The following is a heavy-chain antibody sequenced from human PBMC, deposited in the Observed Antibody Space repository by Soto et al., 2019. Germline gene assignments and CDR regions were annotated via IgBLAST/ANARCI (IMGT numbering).Heavy chain of an antibody. Sequence: QVQLVESGGVVVQPGNSLRLSCVGSGFTFSSDALHWVRQAPGKGLEWWAVVSSDGNHAYYPDHVKGRFTISRDNSQSTVFLHMESLKPEDTATYYCARDSAYSTASTHFDHWGQGTLVTVSS. CDR3: ARDSAYSTASTHFDH. CDR2: VSSDGNHA. CDR1: GFTFSSDA. D-gene: IGHD2-2*01. V-gene: IGHV3-30*04. J-gene: IGHJ4*02.